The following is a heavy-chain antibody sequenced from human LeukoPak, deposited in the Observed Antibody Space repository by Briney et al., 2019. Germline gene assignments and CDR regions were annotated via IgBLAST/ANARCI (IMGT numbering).Heavy chain of an antibody. J-gene: IGHJ4*02. D-gene: IGHD3-22*01. CDR1: GGSISSYY. Sequence: TDTLSLTCTVSGGSISSYYWSWIRQPPGKGLEWIGYFYYSGSTNYNPSLKSRVTISVDTSKNQFSLKLSSVTAADTAVYYCARGADSSGYYSIYYFDYWGQGTLVTVSS. V-gene: IGHV4-59*07. CDR2: FYYSGST. CDR3: ARGADSSGYYSIYYFDY.